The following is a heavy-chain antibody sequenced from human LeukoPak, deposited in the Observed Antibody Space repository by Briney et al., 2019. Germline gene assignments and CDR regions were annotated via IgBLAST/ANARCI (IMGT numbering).Heavy chain of an antibody. D-gene: IGHD1-26*01. CDR3: ARYPRYSGSRFDY. CDR2: IIPIFGTA. V-gene: IGHV1-69*13. J-gene: IGHJ4*02. CDR1: GGTFSSYA. Sequence: ASVKVSCKASGGTFSSYAISWVRQAPGQGLEWMGGIIPIFGTANYAQKFQGRVTITADESTSTAYMELSSLRSEDTAVYYCARYPRYSGSRFDYWGQGTLVTVSS.